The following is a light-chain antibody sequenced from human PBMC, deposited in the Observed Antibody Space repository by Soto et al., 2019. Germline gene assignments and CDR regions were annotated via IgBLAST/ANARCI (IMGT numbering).Light chain of an antibody. CDR2: DVS. CDR1: SSDVGGYNY. CDR3: SSYTSSSTLVV. Sequence: QSVLTQPASVSGSPGQSITISCTGTSSDVGGYNYVSWYQQHPGKAPKLMIYDVSNRPSGVSNRFSGSMSGNTASLTISGLQAEDEADYYCSSYTSSSTLVVFGGGTKLTVL. V-gene: IGLV2-14*01. J-gene: IGLJ2*01.